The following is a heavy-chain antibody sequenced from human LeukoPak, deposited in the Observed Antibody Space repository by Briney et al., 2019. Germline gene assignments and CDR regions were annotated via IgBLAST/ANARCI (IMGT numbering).Heavy chain of an antibody. CDR1: GGSISSYY. CDR2: IDTSGNT. CDR3: ARVSSSWYQDWYFDL. J-gene: IGHJ2*01. Sequence: SETLSLTCTISGGSISSYYWSWIRQPAGKGLEWIGRIDTSGNTNYKPSLKSRVTMSVDTSKNQFSLKLNSVTAADTAVYYCARVSSSWYQDWYFDLWGRGTLVTVSS. V-gene: IGHV4-4*07. D-gene: IGHD6-13*01.